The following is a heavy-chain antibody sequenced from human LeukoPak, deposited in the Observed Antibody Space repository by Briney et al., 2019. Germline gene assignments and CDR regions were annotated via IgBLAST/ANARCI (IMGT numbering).Heavy chain of an antibody. CDR3: ARGVPYGRTVTVVDY. CDR2: ISAYNGNT. CDR1: GYTYTSYG. J-gene: IGHJ4*02. Sequence: ASVKVSCKASGYTYTSYGISWVRQDPGQGLEWMGWISAYNGNTNYAQKLQGRVTMTTDTSTSTAYMELRSLRSDDTAVYYCARGVPYGRTVTVVDYWGQGTLVTASS. D-gene: IGHD4-17*01. V-gene: IGHV1-18*01.